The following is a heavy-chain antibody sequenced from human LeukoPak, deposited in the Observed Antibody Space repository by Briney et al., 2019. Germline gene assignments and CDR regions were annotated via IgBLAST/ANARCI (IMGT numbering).Heavy chain of an antibody. J-gene: IGHJ4*02. CDR2: IRSKAYGGTT. D-gene: IGHD6-19*01. CDR3: VRVAYTSDWHFDY. CDR1: GFTFGDHV. Sequence: PGRSLRLSCSGFGFTFGDHVMSWVRQAPGKGLEWVGLIRSKAYGGTTEYAASVRGRFTISRDDSQNSLYLQMRSLKTEDTAVYHCVRVAYTSDWHFDYWGQGTLVTVSS. V-gene: IGHV3-49*04.